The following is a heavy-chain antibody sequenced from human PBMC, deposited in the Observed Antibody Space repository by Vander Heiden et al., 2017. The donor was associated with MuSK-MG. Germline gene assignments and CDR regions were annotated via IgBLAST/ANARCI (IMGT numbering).Heavy chain of an antibody. Sequence: QITLQESGPTLVKPTQTLTLTCPFSGFSLSTSGVGVGWIRQPPGKALEWLALIYWDDDKRYSPSLKSRLTIIKDTSKNQVVLTMNNMDPVDTATYYCAHRGSCYYDSIVFGGSLDYWGQGTLVTVAS. J-gene: IGHJ4*02. CDR3: AHRGSCYYDSIVFGGSLDY. CDR1: GFSLSTSGVG. V-gene: IGHV2-5*02. D-gene: IGHD3-22*01. CDR2: IYWDDDK.